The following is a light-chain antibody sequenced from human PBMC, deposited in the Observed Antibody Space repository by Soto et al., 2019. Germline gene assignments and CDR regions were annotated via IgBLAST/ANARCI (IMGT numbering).Light chain of an antibody. Sequence: QSVVTQPPSASLTPGQRVTISCSGSSSNIGSNYVYCYQQLPGTAPKLLIYSNNQRPSGVPDRFSGSKSGTSASLAISGLRSEDEADYYCAAWDDSLSGPNYVFGTGTKVTVL. CDR1: SSNIGSNY. V-gene: IGLV1-47*02. J-gene: IGLJ1*01. CDR2: SNN. CDR3: AAWDDSLSGPNYV.